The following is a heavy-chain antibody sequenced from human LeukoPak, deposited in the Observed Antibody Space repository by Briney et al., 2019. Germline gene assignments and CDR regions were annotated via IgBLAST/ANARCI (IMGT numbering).Heavy chain of an antibody. D-gene: IGHD1-26*01. Sequence: PSETLSLTCTVSGGSISNYYWSWIRQPPGQGLEWIGFTHYSGNTNDNPSLKGRLTISLDTSSDQVSLKLSSVTAADTAVYYCARHLGGSHSPFDYWGQGTLVTVSS. CDR1: GGSISNYY. J-gene: IGHJ4*02. CDR2: THYSGNT. CDR3: ARHLGGSHSPFDY. V-gene: IGHV4-59*08.